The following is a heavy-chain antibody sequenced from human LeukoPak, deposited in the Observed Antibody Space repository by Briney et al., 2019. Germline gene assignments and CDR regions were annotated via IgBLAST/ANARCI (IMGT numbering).Heavy chain of an antibody. CDR1: GYTFTGYY. CDR3: ARDGEGDCSSTGGYIRYSGSGAWFDP. Sequence: ASVKVSCKASGYTFTGYYMHWVRQAPGQGLEWMGWINPNSGGTNYAQKFQGRVTMTRDTSISTAYMELSRLRSDDTAVYYCARDGEGDCSSTGGYIRYSGSGAWFDPWAREPWSPSPQ. D-gene: IGHD2-2*02. V-gene: IGHV1-2*02. J-gene: IGHJ5*02. CDR2: INPNSGGT.